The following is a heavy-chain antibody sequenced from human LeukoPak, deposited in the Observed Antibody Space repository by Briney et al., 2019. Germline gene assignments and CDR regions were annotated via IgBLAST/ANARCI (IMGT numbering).Heavy chain of an antibody. CDR1: GFTFSSYG. J-gene: IGHJ4*02. CDR3: ARDIWFGELCYFDY. CDR2: IWYDGSNK. D-gene: IGHD3-10*01. V-gene: IGHV3-33*01. Sequence: GGSLRLSCAASGFTFSSYGMHWVRQAPGKGLEWVAVIWYDGSNKYYADSVKGRFTISRDNSKNTLHLQMNSLRAEDTAVYYCARDIWFGELCYFDYWGQGTLVTVSS.